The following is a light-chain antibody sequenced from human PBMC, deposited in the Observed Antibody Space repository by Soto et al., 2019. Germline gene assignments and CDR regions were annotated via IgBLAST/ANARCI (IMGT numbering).Light chain of an antibody. Sequence: DLQIVESGTSLDLGVGRIVTITCRASQTISSWLAWYQQKPGKAPKLLIYKASTLKSGVPSRFSGSGPGTEYALAMRSRQPYEFAIYICERYSSYAGAFGEGTKVDIK. CDR1: QTISSW. CDR3: ERYSSYAGA. CDR2: KAS. V-gene: IGKV1-5*03. J-gene: IGKJ1*01.